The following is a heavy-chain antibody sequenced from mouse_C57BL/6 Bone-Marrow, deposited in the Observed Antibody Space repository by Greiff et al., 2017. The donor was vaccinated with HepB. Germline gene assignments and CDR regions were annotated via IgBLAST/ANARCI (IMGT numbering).Heavy chain of an antibody. V-gene: IGHV1-15*01. CDR1: GYTFTDYE. D-gene: IGHD2-3*01. CDR2: IDPETGGT. J-gene: IGHJ3*01. CDR3: TKLYDGYPFAY. Sequence: VQLQQSGAELVRPGASVTLSCKASGYTFTDYEMHWVKQTPVHGLEWIGAIDPETGGTAYNQKFKGKAILTADKSSSTAYMELRSLTSEDSAVYYCTKLYDGYPFAYWGQGTLVTVSA.